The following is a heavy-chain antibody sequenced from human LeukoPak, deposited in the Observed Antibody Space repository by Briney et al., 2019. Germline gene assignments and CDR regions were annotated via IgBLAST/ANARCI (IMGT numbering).Heavy chain of an antibody. CDR1: GGSISSYY. Sequence: KPSETLSLTCTVSGGSISSYYWSWLRQPAGKGLEWIGRIYTSGSSNSNPSLKSRVTMSADTSKNQFSLKLSSVTAADTAVYYCARDSTMVRGVIGYFDCWGQGTLVTVSS. D-gene: IGHD3-10*01. CDR2: IYTSGSS. V-gene: IGHV4-4*07. J-gene: IGHJ4*02. CDR3: ARDSTMVRGVIGYFDC.